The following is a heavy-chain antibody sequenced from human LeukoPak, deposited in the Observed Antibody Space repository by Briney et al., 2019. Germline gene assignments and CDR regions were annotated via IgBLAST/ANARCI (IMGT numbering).Heavy chain of an antibody. CDR1: GFTVSSNY. CDR2: IYSGGST. D-gene: IGHD2-2*02. V-gene: IGHV3-66*01. J-gene: IGHJ4*02. Sequence: QPGGSLRLSCAASGFTVSSNYMSWVRQAPGKGLEWVSVIYSGGSTYYADSVKGRFTISRDNSKNTLYLQMNSLRAEDTAVYYCARDGLYSTELYHFDYWGQGTLVTVSS. CDR3: ARDGLYSTELYHFDY.